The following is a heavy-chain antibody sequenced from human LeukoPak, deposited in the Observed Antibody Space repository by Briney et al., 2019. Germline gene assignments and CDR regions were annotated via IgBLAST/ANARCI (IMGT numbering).Heavy chain of an antibody. Sequence: GGSLRLSCAASGFTFSSYSMNWVRQAPGKGLEWVSYISGSSSTIYYADSVKGRFTISRDNAKNSLYLQMNSLRAEDTAVYYCARGTRSYDPWGQGTLVTVSS. J-gene: IGHJ5*02. CDR3: ARGTRSYDP. D-gene: IGHD1-7*01. CDR1: GFTFSSYS. V-gene: IGHV3-48*01. CDR2: ISGSSSTI.